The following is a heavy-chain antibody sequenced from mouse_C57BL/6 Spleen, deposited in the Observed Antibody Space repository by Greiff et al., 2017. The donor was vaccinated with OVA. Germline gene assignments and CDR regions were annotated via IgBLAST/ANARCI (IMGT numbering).Heavy chain of an antibody. Sequence: QVQLQQSGPELVKPGASVKISCKASGYAFSSSWMNWVKQRPGKGLEWIGRIYPGDGDTNYNGKFKGKATLTADKSSSTACMQLSSLTSEDSAVYFCARGLRLWFFDDWGQGPTLTVSS. J-gene: IGHJ2*01. CDR1: GYAFSSSW. V-gene: IGHV1-82*01. D-gene: IGHD3-2*02. CDR2: IYPGDGDT. CDR3: ARGLRLWFFDD.